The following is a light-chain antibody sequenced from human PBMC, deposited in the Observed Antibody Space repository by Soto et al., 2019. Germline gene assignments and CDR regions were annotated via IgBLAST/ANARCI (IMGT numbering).Light chain of an antibody. V-gene: IGLV2-14*01. CDR1: SSDVGIYNY. J-gene: IGLJ1*01. CDR3: SSFTSRFTFV. CDR2: EVT. Sequence: QSALAQPASVSGSPGQSIAISCTGSSSDVGIYNYVSWYQQHPGKVPKLIIYEVTNRPSGVSDRFSGSKSGNTASLTISGLQAEDEADYYCSSFTSRFTFVFGTGTKVTVL.